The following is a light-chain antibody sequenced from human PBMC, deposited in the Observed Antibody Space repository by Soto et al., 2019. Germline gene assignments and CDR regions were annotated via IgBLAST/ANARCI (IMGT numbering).Light chain of an antibody. CDR2: GAS. CDR1: QSVSSSY. CDR3: QQYGRSPLT. V-gene: IGKV3-20*01. J-gene: IGKJ4*01. Sequence: EIVLTQSPGTLSLSPGERATLSCRASQSVSSSYLAWYQQKPGQAPRLLIYGASSRATGIPDRFSGSGSGTDFTLTISRLEAEDFAGYYCQQYGRSPLTFGRGTKVEIK.